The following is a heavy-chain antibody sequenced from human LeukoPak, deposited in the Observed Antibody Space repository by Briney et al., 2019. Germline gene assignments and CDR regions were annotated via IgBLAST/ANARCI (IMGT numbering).Heavy chain of an antibody. CDR2: IYYSGST. CDR1: GGSISSYY. J-gene: IGHJ5*02. Sequence: KPSETLSLTCTVSGGSISSYYWSWVRQPPGKGLEWIGYIYYSGSTNYNPSLKSRVTISVDTSKNQFSLKLGSVTAADTAVYYCTSVTGLNWFDPWGQGTLVTVSS. V-gene: IGHV4-59*01. D-gene: IGHD2/OR15-2a*01. CDR3: TSVTGLNWFDP.